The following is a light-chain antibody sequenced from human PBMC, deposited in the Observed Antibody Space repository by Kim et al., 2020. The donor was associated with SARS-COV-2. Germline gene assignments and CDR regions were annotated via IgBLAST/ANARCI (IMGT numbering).Light chain of an antibody. J-gene: IGKJ4*01. Sequence: SPGERATLSCRASQSVSSNLAWYQHKPGQAPRLLIYGASTRATGIPARFSGSGSGTEFTLTISSLQSEDFAVYYCQQYNNWPSLTFGGGTKVDIK. CDR2: GAS. CDR1: QSVSSN. CDR3: QQYNNWPSLT. V-gene: IGKV3-15*01.